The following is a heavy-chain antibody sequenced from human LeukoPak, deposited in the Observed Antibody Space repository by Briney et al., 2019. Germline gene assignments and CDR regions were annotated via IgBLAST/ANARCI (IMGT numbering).Heavy chain of an antibody. Sequence: GGSRRLSCAASGFTFSSYTMNWVRQAPGKGLEWVSSISYSSSYIYYADSLKGRFTISRDNAKNSLYLQMNSLRAEDTAVYYCAKDGIAAAGSRLWYFDLWGRGTLVTVSS. J-gene: IGHJ2*01. D-gene: IGHD6-13*01. CDR1: GFTFSSYT. V-gene: IGHV3-21*01. CDR2: ISYSSSYI. CDR3: AKDGIAAAGSRLWYFDL.